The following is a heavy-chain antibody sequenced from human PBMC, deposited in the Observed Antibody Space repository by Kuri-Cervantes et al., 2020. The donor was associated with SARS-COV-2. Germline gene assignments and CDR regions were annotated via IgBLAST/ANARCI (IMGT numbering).Heavy chain of an antibody. CDR2: IYSGGST. CDR1: GFTVSSNY. Sequence: GGSLRLSCAASGFTVSSNYMSWVRQAPGKGLEWVSVIYSGGSTYYADSVKGRFTISRDNSKNTLYLQMNSLRAEDTAVYYCAKVRRVSPDAFDIWGQGTMVT. V-gene: IGHV3-53*01. J-gene: IGHJ3*02. CDR3: AKVRRVSPDAFDI.